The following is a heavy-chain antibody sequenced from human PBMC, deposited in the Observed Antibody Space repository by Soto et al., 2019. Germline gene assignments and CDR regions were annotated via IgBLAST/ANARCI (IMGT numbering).Heavy chain of an antibody. CDR3: AGPRGAAIDDGMDV. CDR1: GYTFTGYY. V-gene: IGHV1-2*04. J-gene: IGHJ6*02. D-gene: IGHD2-2*01. Sequence: QVQLVQSGAEVKKPGASVKVSCKASGYTFTGYYMHWVRQAPGQGLEWMGWINPNSGGTNYAQKFQGWVTMTRDTSISTAYMELRSLRSDDTAVYYCAGPRGAAIDDGMDVWGQGTTVTVSS. CDR2: INPNSGGT.